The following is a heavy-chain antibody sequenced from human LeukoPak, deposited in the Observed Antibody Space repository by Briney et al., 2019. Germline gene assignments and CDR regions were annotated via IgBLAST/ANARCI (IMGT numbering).Heavy chain of an antibody. CDR3: ARDQGRFLEWLSNTGNWFDP. CDR1: GFTFSSYS. J-gene: IGHJ5*02. D-gene: IGHD3-3*01. CDR2: ISSSSSYI. V-gene: IGHV3-21*01. Sequence: PGGSLRLSCAASGFTFSSYSMNWVRQAPGKGLEWVSSISSSSSYIYYADSVKGRFTISRDNAKNSLYLQMNSLRAEDTAVYYCARDQGRFLEWLSNTGNWFDPWGQGTLVTVSS.